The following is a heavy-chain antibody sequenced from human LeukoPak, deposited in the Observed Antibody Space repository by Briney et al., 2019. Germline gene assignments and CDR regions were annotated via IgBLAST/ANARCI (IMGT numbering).Heavy chain of an antibody. CDR1: GFTFSNYA. D-gene: IGHD2-15*01. V-gene: IGHV3-30-3*01. CDR2: TSYDGSNK. CDR3: ARGKTSDDIVEDAFDI. J-gene: IGHJ3*02. Sequence: GGSLRLSCAASGFTFSNYAMPWVRQAPGKGLEWVAVTSYDGSNKYYADSVKGRFTISRDISKNTLYLQMNSLRPEDTAVFYCARGKTSDDIVEDAFDIWGQGTMVAVSS.